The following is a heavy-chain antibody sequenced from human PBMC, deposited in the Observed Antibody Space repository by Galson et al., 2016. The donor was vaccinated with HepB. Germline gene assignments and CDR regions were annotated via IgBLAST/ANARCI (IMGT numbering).Heavy chain of an antibody. CDR1: GFPVTDLS. Sequence: SVKVSCKDSGFPVTDLSIHWVRQAPGKGLEWMGGFELEDGETVHAQKFQGRVTMTEDTSTDTAYMELSRPTSGDTAVYYCVTEGGNWGQGVLVTVSS. CDR3: VTEGGN. D-gene: IGHD3-16*01. V-gene: IGHV1-24*01. CDR2: FELEDGET. J-gene: IGHJ4*02.